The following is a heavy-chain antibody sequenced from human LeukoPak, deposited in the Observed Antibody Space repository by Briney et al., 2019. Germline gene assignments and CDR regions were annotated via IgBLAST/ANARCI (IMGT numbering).Heavy chain of an antibody. J-gene: IGHJ3*02. V-gene: IGHV1-18*01. CDR2: ISAYNGNT. Sequence: SVKVSCKASGYTFTSYGISWVRQAPGQGLEWMGWISAYNGNTNYAQKLQGRVTMTTDTSTSTAYMELRSLRSDDTAVYYCARTSHDIVVVVAADAFDIWGQGTMVTVSS. D-gene: IGHD2-15*01. CDR3: ARTSHDIVVVVAADAFDI. CDR1: GYTFTSYG.